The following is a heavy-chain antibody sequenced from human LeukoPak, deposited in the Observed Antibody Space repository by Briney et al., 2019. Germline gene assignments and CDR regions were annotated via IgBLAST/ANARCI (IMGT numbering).Heavy chain of an antibody. CDR3: AKGGYDYVEIAYFDY. CDR2: IIGSSGST. J-gene: IGHJ4*02. D-gene: IGHD5-12*01. Sequence: GGSLRLSCAASGFTFSNYAMSWVRQAPGKGLEWFSVIIGSSGSTFYADSVKGRFTIFRDNSKNTLYLQMNSLRAEDTAVYYCAKGGYDYVEIAYFDYWGQGTLVTVSS. CDR1: GFTFSNYA. V-gene: IGHV3-23*01.